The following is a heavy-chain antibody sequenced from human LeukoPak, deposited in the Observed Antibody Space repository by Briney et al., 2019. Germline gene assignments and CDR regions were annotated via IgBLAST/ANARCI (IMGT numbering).Heavy chain of an antibody. D-gene: IGHD2-8*01. Sequence: GRSLRLSCAASGFTFDDYAMHWVRQAPGKGLEWVSGISWNSGSIGYADSVKGRFTISRDNAKNSLYLQMNSLRAEDTALYYCAEGDRPHWDPVMGWFDPWGQGTLVTVSS. CDR2: ISWNSGSI. CDR3: AEGDRPHWDPVMGWFDP. J-gene: IGHJ5*02. CDR1: GFTFDDYA. V-gene: IGHV3-9*01.